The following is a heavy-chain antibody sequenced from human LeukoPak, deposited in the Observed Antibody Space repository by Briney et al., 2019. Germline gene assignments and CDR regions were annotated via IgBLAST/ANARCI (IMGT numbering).Heavy chain of an antibody. J-gene: IGHJ4*02. V-gene: IGHV4-34*01. CDR1: GGSFSGYY. CDR2: INHSGST. Sequence: NPSETLSLTCAVYGGSFSGYYWSWIRQPPGKGLEWIGEINHSGSTNYNPSLKSRVTISVDTSKNQFSLKLSSVTSADTAVYYCAVGWKEYYFDYWGQGTLVTVSS. CDR3: AVGWKEYYFDY. D-gene: IGHD1-1*01.